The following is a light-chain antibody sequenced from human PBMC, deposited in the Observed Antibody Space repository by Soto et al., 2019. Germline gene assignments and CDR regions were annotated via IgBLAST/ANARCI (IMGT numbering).Light chain of an antibody. V-gene: IGLV2-18*02. CDR3: SSYTSSSTYV. CDR1: SSDVGTYNR. CDR2: EVN. Sequence: QSALEQPPSVSGPPGQSVIISCTGTSSDVGTYNRVSWYQQPPGTAPKLMIFEVNNRPAGVPDRFSGSKSGNTASLTISGLQAEDEAVYYCSSYTSSSTYVFGTGTKVNV. J-gene: IGLJ1*01.